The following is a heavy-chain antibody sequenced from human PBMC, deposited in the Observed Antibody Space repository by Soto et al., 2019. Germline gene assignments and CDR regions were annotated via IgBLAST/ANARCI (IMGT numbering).Heavy chain of an antibody. CDR1: GGTFSSYA. J-gene: IGHJ5*02. CDR2: IILIFGTA. D-gene: IGHD1-20*01. CDR3: AGGITGKINWFDP. V-gene: IGHV1-69*12. Sequence: QVQLVQSGAEVKKPGSSVKVSCKASGGTFSSYAISWVRQAPGQGLEWMGGIILIFGTANYAQKFQGRVTLTADESTSRAYMELSRLRSEDTAVYYCAGGITGKINWFDPWGQGTLVTVSS.